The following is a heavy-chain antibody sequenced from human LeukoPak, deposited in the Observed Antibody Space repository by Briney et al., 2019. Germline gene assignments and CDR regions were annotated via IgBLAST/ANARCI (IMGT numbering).Heavy chain of an antibody. J-gene: IGHJ4*02. CDR3: ARVNINNWHSCDY. D-gene: IGHD1-1*01. CDR1: GGSISSNNW. V-gene: IGHV4-4*02. CDR2: IYHSGSP. Sequence: PSETQSLTCAVSGGSISSNNWWCWVRQPPGKGLEWIGEIYHSGSPNYNPSLKSRVTISVDKSRNHFSLNLSSVTAADTAVYYCARVNINNWHSCDYWGQGTLVTVSS.